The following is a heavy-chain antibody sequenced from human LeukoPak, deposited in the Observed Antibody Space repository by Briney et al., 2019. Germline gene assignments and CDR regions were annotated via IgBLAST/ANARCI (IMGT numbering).Heavy chain of an antibody. CDR1: GFTFSSYW. D-gene: IGHD4-17*01. J-gene: IGHJ4*02. CDR3: VKSGPDFGDLPSEYYFDF. Sequence: PGGSLRLSCAASGFTFSSYWMHWVRQAPGKGLEWVSRINEDGSIITYADSVKGRFTISRDNAKNTLHLQMNSLRAEDTAAYYCVKSGPDFGDLPSEYYFDFWGQGTLVTVSS. V-gene: IGHV3-74*01. CDR2: INEDGSII.